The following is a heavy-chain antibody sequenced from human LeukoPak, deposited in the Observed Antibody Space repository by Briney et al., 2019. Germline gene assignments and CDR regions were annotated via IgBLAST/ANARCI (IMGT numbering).Heavy chain of an antibody. D-gene: IGHD2-15*01. V-gene: IGHV4-59*12. CDR2: IYYSGST. CDR1: GGSISSYY. Sequence: SETLSLTCTVSGGSISSYYWSWIRQPPGKGLEWIGYIYYSGSTNYNPSLKSRVTISVDTSKNQFSLKLSSLTAGDLAVYYCTTENVKVAKIETGHAFHISGQRKTVTPSS. J-gene: IGHJ3*02. CDR3: TTENVKVAKIETGHAFHI.